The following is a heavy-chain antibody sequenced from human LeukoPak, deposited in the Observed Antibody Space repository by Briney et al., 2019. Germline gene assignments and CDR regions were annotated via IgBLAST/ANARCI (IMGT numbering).Heavy chain of an antibody. Sequence: PSETLSLTCTVSGGSISSYYWSWIRQPAGEGLEWIGRIYTSGSTNYNPSLKSRVTMSVDTSKNQFSLKLSSVTAADTAVYYCARVGAVAAIPYYYYYMDVWGKGTTVTVSS. V-gene: IGHV4-4*07. CDR3: ARVGAVAAIPYYYYYMDV. CDR2: IYTSGST. J-gene: IGHJ6*03. CDR1: GGSISSYY. D-gene: IGHD6-19*01.